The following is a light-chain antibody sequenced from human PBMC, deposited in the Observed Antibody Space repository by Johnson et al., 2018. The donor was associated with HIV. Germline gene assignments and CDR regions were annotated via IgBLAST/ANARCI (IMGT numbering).Light chain of an antibody. CDR1: SSNIGNNY. J-gene: IGLJ1*01. V-gene: IGLV1-51*01. CDR3: GTWDTSLSAYV. Sequence: QSVLTQPPSVSAAPGQKVTISCSGSSSNIGNNYVSWYQQLPGTAPKLLIYENNKRPSGIPDRFSGSKSGTSATLGINGLQTGDEADYYCGTWDTSLSAYVFGTGTTVTVL. CDR2: ENN.